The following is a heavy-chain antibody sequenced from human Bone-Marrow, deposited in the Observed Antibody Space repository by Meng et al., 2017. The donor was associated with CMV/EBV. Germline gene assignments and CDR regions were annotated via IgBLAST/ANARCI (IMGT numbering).Heavy chain of an antibody. CDR3: ARFVRGGAVAGAGRYYYGMDG. CDR2: IRYDGSKE. J-gene: IGHJ6*02. V-gene: IGHV3-30*02. CDR1: GFTFSNYG. Sequence: GGSLRLSCAASGFTFSNYGMHWVRQAPGKGLEWVAFIRYDGSKEDYGDSVQGRLTISRDIYKNTVYLQMNSLRAEDTAVYYCARFVRGGAVAGAGRYYYGMDGWGQGTPVTVSS. D-gene: IGHD6-19*01.